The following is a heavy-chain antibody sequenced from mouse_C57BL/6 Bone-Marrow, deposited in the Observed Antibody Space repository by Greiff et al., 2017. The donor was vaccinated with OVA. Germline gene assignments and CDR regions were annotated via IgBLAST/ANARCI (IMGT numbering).Heavy chain of an antibody. CDR2: IDPSDSYT. CDR3: ARWTTTSYFDY. V-gene: IGHV1-69*01. Sequence: QVQLQQPGAELVMPGASVKLSCDASGYTFTSYWMHWVKQRPGQGLEWIGEIDPSDSYTNYNQKFKGKSTLTVDKSSSTAYMQLSSLTSEDSAVYYCARWTTTSYFDYWGQGTTLTVSS. D-gene: IGHD1-1*01. J-gene: IGHJ2*01. CDR1: GYTFTSYW.